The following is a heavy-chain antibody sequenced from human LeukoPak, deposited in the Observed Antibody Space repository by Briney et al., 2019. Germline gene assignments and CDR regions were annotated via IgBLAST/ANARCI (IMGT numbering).Heavy chain of an antibody. V-gene: IGHV3-23*01. J-gene: IGHJ6*02. CDR1: GFTFSSYA. Sequence: PGGSLRLSCAASGFTFSSYAMSWVRQAPGKGLEWVSAISGSGGSTYYADSVKGRFTISRDNSKNTLYLQMNSLRAEDTAVYYCAKAHYYDSSGYSYYYYYGMDVWGQGTTVTVSS. D-gene: IGHD3-22*01. CDR3: AKAHYYDSSGYSYYYYYGMDV. CDR2: ISGSGGST.